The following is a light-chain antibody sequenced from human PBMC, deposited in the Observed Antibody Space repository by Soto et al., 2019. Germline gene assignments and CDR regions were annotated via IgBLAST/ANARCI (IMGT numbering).Light chain of an antibody. CDR3: QHYNSYSEA. CDR2: DAS. V-gene: IGKV1-5*01. CDR1: QTISSW. J-gene: IGKJ1*01. Sequence: DIQMTQSPSTLSGSVGDRVTITCRASQTISSWLAWYQQKPGKAPKLLIYDASSLESGVPSRFSGSGSGTDSTLTISRLEPEDFATYYCQHYNSYSEAFGQGTKMDIK.